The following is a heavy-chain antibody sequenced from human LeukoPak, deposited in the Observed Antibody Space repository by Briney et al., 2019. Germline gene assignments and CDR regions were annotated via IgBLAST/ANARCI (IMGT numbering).Heavy chain of an antibody. CDR1: GFTFSSYA. CDR3: ARGKGYSSGY. Sequence: GGSLRLTCAASGFTFSSYAMHWVRQAPGKGLEWVAVISYDGSNKYYADSVKGRFTISRDNSKNTLYLQMNSLRAEDTAVYYCARGKGYSSGYWGQGTLVTVSS. V-gene: IGHV3-30-3*01. J-gene: IGHJ4*02. CDR2: ISYDGSNK. D-gene: IGHD6-19*01.